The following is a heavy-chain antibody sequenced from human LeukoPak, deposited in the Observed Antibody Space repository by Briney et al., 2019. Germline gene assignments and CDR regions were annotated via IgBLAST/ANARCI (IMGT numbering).Heavy chain of an antibody. V-gene: IGHV1-18*01. CDR2: ISAYNGNT. CDR1: GYTFTSYG. CDR3: AGTSSSWHYYYYYGMDV. J-gene: IGHJ6*02. D-gene: IGHD6-13*01. Sequence: ASVKVSCKASGYTFTSYGISWVRQAPGQGLEWMGWISAYNGNTNYAQKLQGRVTMTTDTSTSTAYMELRSLRSDDTAVYYCAGTSSSWHYYYYYGMDVWGQGTTVTVSS.